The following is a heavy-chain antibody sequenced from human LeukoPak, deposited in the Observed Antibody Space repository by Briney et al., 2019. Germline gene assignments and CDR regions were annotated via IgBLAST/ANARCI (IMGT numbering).Heavy chain of an antibody. CDR1: GGSIGRATYY. CDR2: IDHSGST. D-gene: IGHD1-26*01. V-gene: IGHV4-34*01. J-gene: IGHJ4*02. CDR3: ARRPRNSGNYGGPSGLDY. Sequence: SETPSLTCSVSGGSIGRATYYWSWIRQPPGKGLEWIGEIDHSGSTTYNSSLKSRVTLSVDTSKNQFSLKVSSVTAADTSIYYCARRPRNSGNYGGPSGLDYWGQGTLVTVSS.